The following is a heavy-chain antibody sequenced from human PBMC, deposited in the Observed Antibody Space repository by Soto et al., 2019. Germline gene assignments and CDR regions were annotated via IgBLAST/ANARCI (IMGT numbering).Heavy chain of an antibody. D-gene: IGHD6-19*01. J-gene: IGHJ3*02. Sequence: HPGGSLRLSCAASGFTFSSYGMHWVRQAPGKGLEWVAVIWYDGSNKYYADSVKGRFTISRDNSKNTLYLQMNSLRAEDTAVYYCARSSFTVAGTSDAFDIWGQGTMVTVSS. V-gene: IGHV3-33*01. CDR3: ARSSFTVAGTSDAFDI. CDR2: IWYDGSNK. CDR1: GFTFSSYG.